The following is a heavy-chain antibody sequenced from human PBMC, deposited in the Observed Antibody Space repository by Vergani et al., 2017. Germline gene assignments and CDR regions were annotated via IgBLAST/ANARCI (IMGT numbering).Heavy chain of an antibody. Sequence: QVQLVESGGGVVQPGTSLRLSCVVSGFALNRHAMYWVRQAPGKGLEWVVGISFDGTNEYYPYLVKGRFTISRDIAKNTLYLQVRSLRLEDTGVYHCVRDRGLCAGGRCYTEAWDYWGQGTPVTVSS. J-gene: IGHJ4*02. D-gene: IGHD2-2*02. CDR1: GFALNRHA. CDR2: ISFDGTNE. V-gene: IGHV3-30-3*01. CDR3: VRDRGLCAGGRCYTEAWDY.